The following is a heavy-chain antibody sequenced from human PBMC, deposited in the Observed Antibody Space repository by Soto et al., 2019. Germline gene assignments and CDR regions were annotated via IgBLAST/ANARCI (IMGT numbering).Heavy chain of an antibody. CDR1: GGTFSSYT. CDR3: ARDLWFYYGSGSYTPSDAFDI. CDR2: IIPILGIA. J-gene: IGHJ3*02. D-gene: IGHD3-10*01. V-gene: IGHV1-69*04. Sequence: SVKVSCKASGGTFSSYTISWVRQAPGQGLEWMGRIIPILGIANYAQKFQGRVTITADKSTSTAYMELSSLRSEDTAVYYCARDLWFYYGSGSYTPSDAFDIWGQGTMVTVSS.